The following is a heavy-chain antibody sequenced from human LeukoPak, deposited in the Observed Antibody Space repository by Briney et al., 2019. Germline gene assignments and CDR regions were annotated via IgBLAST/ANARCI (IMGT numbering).Heavy chain of an antibody. CDR2: INHSGST. CDR1: GGSFSGYY. V-gene: IGHV4-34*01. D-gene: IGHD3-22*01. CDR3: ATPDSSGYYYLY. Sequence: PSETLSLTCAVYGGSFSGYYWSWIRQPPGKGLEWIGEINHSGSTNYNPSLKSRVTISVETSKNQFSLKLTSVTAADTAVYYCATPDSSGYYYLYWGQGTLVTVSS. J-gene: IGHJ4*02.